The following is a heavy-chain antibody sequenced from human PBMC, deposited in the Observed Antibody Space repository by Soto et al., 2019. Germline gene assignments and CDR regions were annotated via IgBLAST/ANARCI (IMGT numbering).Heavy chain of an antibody. D-gene: IGHD3-10*01. CDR1: GFIFSTYN. CDR3: AIFEASGPLDV. V-gene: IGHV3-48*02. Sequence: GGSLRLSCTASGFIFSTYNMNWARQAPGKGLEWVSFISSSSKTIYYADPVKGRFTISRDKARNSLYLQMNSLRDEDTAVYYCAIFEASGPLDVWGQGTTVTVSS. CDR2: ISSSSKTI. J-gene: IGHJ6*02.